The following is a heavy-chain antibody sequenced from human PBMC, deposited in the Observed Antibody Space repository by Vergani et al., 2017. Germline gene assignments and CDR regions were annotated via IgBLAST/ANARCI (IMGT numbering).Heavy chain of an antibody. CDR3: ALPLGDYDYYYYGMDV. CDR1: GGTFSSYA. V-gene: IGHV1-69*04. CDR2: IIPILGIS. D-gene: IGHD4-17*01. Sequence: QVQLVQSGAEVKKPGASVKVSCKASGGTFSSYAISWVRQAPGQGLEWMGRIIPILGISNYAQKFQGRVTITADKSTSKAYMELSSLRSEDTAVYYCALPLGDYDYYYYGMDVWGQGTTVTVSS. J-gene: IGHJ6*02.